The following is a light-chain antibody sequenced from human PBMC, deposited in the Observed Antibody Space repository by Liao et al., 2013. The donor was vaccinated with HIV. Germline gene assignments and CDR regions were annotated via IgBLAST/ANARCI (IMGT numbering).Light chain of an antibody. J-gene: IGLJ1*01. CDR2: QDI. CDR3: QVWDSNSDHPYV. V-gene: IGLV3-1*01. CDR1: KLGDKD. Sequence: SFELTQPPSVSVSPGQTASITCSGDKLGDKDVCWYQQRPGQSPVLVIYQDIKRPSRIPERFSGSNSGNTATLSISRVEAGDEGDYYCQVWDSNSDHPYVFGTGTKVTVL.